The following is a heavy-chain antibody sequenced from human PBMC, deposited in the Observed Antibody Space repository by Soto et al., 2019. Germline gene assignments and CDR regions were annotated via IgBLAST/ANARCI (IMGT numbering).Heavy chain of an antibody. CDR3: AHGLEVGWFVP. CDR1: GFSLTTSGVG. V-gene: IGHV2-5*02. D-gene: IGHD2-15*01. J-gene: IGHJ5*02. Sequence: QITLKESGPTLVKSTQTLTLTCTFSGFSLTTSGVGVGWIRQPPGKALEWLALIYWDDDKRYSPSLKSRLTXTXXTFDNQVVLMMRYMDPVDTATYFCAHGLEVGWFVPWGQGSLVNVSS. CDR2: IYWDDDK.